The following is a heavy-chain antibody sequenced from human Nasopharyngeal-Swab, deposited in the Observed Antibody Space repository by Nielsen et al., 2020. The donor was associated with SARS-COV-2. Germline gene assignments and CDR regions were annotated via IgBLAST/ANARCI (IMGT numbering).Heavy chain of an antibody. V-gene: IGHV4-59*13. Sequence: SETLSLTCTASGCSISSYYWSWIRQPPGKGLEWIGYIYYSGSTNYNPSLKSRVTISVDTSKNQFSLKLSSVTAADTAVYYCARLSYDFWSGYFDYWGQGTLVTVSS. CDR3: ARLSYDFWSGYFDY. J-gene: IGHJ4*02. CDR1: GCSISSYY. D-gene: IGHD3-3*01. CDR2: IYYSGST.